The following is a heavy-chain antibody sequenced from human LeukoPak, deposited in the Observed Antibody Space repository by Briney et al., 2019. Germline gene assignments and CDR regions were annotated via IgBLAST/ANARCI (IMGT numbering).Heavy chain of an antibody. CDR3: AINYGHHPPAS. J-gene: IGHJ5*02. D-gene: IGHD4-17*01. CDR1: GASITSYY. CDR2: IYYNGNN. V-gene: IGHV4-59*01. Sequence: PSETLSLTCTVSGASITSYYWSWIRQPPGKGLEWVGYIYYNGNNNYNPSLKSRVSMSVDTSKNQFSLLLTSVTAADTAVYYCAINYGHHPPASWGQGTLVTVSS.